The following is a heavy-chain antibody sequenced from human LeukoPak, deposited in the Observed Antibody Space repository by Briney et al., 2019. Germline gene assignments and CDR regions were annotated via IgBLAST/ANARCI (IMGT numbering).Heavy chain of an antibody. Sequence: SETLSLTCTVSGGSISSYFWSWIRQPPGKGLEWIGYIYYSGSSNYNPSPKSRVTISVDTSKNQLSLKLRSVTAADTAVYYCASQIGTGTSTFHFDLWGRGTLVTVSS. CDR1: GGSISSYF. J-gene: IGHJ2*01. CDR3: ASQIGTGTSTFHFDL. D-gene: IGHD2-2*01. CDR2: IYYSGSS. V-gene: IGHV4-59*01.